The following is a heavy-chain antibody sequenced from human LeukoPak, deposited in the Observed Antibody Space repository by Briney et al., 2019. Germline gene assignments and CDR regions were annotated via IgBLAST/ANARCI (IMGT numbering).Heavy chain of an antibody. D-gene: IGHD3-3*01. CDR1: GGTFSSYA. Sequence: ASVKVSCKASGGTFSSYAISWVRQAPGQGLEWMGWISAYNGNTNYAQKLQGRVTMTTDTSTSTAYMELRSLRSDDTAVYYCARSVDGYYDFWSGYYPNWFDPWGQGTLVTVSS. CDR3: ARSVDGYYDFWSGYYPNWFDP. J-gene: IGHJ5*02. CDR2: ISAYNGNT. V-gene: IGHV1-18*01.